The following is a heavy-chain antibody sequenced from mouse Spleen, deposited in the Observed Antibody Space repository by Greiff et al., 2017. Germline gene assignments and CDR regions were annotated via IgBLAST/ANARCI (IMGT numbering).Heavy chain of an antibody. CDR2: INPSSGYT. CDR3: ARGPNWDDWYFDV. D-gene: IGHD4-1*01. Sequence: QVQLQQSGAELAKPGASVKLSCKASGYTFTSYWMHWVKQRPGQGLEWIGYINPSSGYTKYNQKFKDKATLTADKSSSTAYMQLSSLTYEDSAVYYCARGPNWDDWYFDVWGAGTTVTVSS. CDR1: GYTFTSYW. J-gene: IGHJ1*01. V-gene: IGHV1-7*01.